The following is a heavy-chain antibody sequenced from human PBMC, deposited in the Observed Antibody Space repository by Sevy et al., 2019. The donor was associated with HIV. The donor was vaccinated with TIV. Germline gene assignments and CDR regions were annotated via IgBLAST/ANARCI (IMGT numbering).Heavy chain of an antibody. Sequence: GGSLRLSCAASGFSFNDHAMHWVRQVPGKGLEWVSGVSWNSRNIGYGDSVKGRFTISRDNANHFLYLEMNSLRPEDTAFYYCAKDINRGCDGVNCYPYYYYFYGLDVWGQGTTVTVS. CDR2: VSWNSRNI. D-gene: IGHD2-21*01. J-gene: IGHJ6*02. CDR3: AKDINRGCDGVNCYPYYYYFYGLDV. CDR1: GFSFNDHA. V-gene: IGHV3-9*01.